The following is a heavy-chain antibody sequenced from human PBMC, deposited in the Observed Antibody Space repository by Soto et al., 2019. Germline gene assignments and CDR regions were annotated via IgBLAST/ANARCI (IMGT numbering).Heavy chain of an antibody. CDR2: IIPIFGTA. V-gene: IGHV1-69*01. CDR1: GGTFSSYA. Sequence: QVQLVQSGAEVKKPGSSVKVSCKASGGTFSSYAISWVRQAPGQGLEWMGGIIPIFGTANYAQKFQGRVTITADESTSTAYMELSSLRSEDTAVYYCARDLRDGYNFGPYYYGMDVWGQGTTVTVSS. D-gene: IGHD5-12*01. J-gene: IGHJ6*02. CDR3: ARDLRDGYNFGPYYYGMDV.